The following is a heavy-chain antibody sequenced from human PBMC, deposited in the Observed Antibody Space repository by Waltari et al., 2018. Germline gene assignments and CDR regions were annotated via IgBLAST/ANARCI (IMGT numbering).Heavy chain of an antibody. V-gene: IGHV4-39*07. D-gene: IGHD5-12*01. CDR3: AREGVAPLPVDY. CDR2: IYYSGST. CDR1: GGSISSSSYY. Sequence: QLQLQESGPGLVKPSETLSLTCTVSGGSISSSSYYWGWIRQPPGKGLEWIGSIYYSGSTYYNPSLKSRGTISVDTSKNQFSLKLSSVTAADTAVYYCAREGVAPLPVDYWGQGTLVIVSS. J-gene: IGHJ4*02.